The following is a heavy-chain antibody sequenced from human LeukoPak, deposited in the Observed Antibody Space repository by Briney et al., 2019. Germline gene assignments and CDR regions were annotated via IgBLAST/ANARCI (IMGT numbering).Heavy chain of an antibody. CDR2: IYSGGST. V-gene: IGHV3-53*05. Sequence: GGSLRLSCAASGFTVSSNYMSWVRQAPGKGLEWVSVIYSGGSTYYADSVKGRFTISRDNSKNTLYLQMNSLRAEDTAVYYCVRSQDPTLDYWGQGTLVTVSS. CDR1: GFTVSSNY. J-gene: IGHJ4*02. CDR3: VRSQDPTLDY.